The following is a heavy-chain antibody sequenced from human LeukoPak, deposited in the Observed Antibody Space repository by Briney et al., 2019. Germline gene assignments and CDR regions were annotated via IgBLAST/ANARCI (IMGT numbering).Heavy chain of an antibody. CDR2: INPNSGDT. CDR3: ARASGSYWWFDS. Sequence: ASVKVSCKASGYTFTGYYMHWVRQAPGQGLEWMGWINPNSGDTNYAQKFQGSVTMTRDTSISTVYMELSRLRSDDTAVYYCARASGSYWWFDSWGQGTLVTVSS. V-gene: IGHV1-2*02. CDR1: GYTFTGYY. J-gene: IGHJ5*01. D-gene: IGHD1-26*01.